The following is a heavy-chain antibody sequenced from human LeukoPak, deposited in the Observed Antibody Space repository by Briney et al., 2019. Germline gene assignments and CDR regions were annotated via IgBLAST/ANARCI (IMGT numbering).Heavy chain of an antibody. CDR3: ARVIAVADFYYFDY. V-gene: IGHV1-18*01. D-gene: IGHD6-19*01. J-gene: IGHJ4*02. Sequence: ASVKVSCKASGYTFTNYDISWVRQAPGQGLEWMGWISAYNGNINYAQNFQGRVTMTTDTSTSTAYMELRSRRSDDTAVYYCARVIAVADFYYFDYWGQGTLVTVSS. CDR2: ISAYNGNI. CDR1: GYTFTNYD.